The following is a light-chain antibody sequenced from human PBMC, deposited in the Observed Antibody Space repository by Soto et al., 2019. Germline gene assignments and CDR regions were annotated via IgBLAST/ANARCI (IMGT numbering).Light chain of an antibody. CDR3: QQYGGGPPET. CDR1: QSVSRN. CDR2: GAS. J-gene: IGKJ2*01. Sequence: EVVLAQSPATLSVSPGDRATLSCRASQSVSRNLAWYQQKPGQAPRLLIYGASTRASGVPARFSGSGSATEFTLSISSLQSEDVAVYYCQQYGGGPPETFGQGNKLEI. V-gene: IGKV3-15*01.